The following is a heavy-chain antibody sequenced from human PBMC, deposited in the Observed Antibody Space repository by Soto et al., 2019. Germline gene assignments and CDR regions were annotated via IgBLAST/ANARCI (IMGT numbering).Heavy chain of an antibody. CDR2: ISGSGGST. CDR3: ARDVKDYDFWSGYNYYYYMDV. V-gene: IGHV3-23*01. D-gene: IGHD3-3*01. Sequence: PGGSLRLSCAASGFTFSSYAMSWVRQAPGKGLEWISAISGSGGSTYYADSVKGRFTITRDNAKNSLYLQMNSLRAEDTAVYYCARDVKDYDFWSGYNYYYYMDVWGKGTTVTVSS. J-gene: IGHJ6*03. CDR1: GFTFSSYA.